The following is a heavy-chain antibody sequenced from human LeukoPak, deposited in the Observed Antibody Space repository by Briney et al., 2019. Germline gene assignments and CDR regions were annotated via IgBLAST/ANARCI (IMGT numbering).Heavy chain of an antibody. CDR1: GGPIGRFY. D-gene: IGHD1/OR15-1a*01. CDR3: ARHCCGGTGPRRLFDY. V-gene: IGHV4-59*08. J-gene: IGHJ4*02. Sequence: ADTLSLTCTVSGGPIGRFYWNWIPQPPGKGLEWIGYVYSSGNTNYNPSLKSRVIISVDTSKNQFSLKLSSVTAADTAVYYCARHCCGGTGPRRLFDYWGQGTLVTVSS. CDR2: VYSSGNT.